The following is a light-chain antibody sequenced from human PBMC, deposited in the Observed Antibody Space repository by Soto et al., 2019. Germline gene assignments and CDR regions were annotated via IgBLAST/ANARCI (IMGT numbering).Light chain of an antibody. CDR2: AAS. Sequence: DIQMTQSPSSLSASVGDRVTITCRASQSISSYLNWYQQKPGKAPKLLISAASSLQSGFPSRFSCSGSGTDFTRTISSLQPEDFATYYCQQSYSTPRWTFGQGTKVEIK. V-gene: IGKV1-39*01. CDR1: QSISSY. CDR3: QQSYSTPRWT. J-gene: IGKJ1*01.